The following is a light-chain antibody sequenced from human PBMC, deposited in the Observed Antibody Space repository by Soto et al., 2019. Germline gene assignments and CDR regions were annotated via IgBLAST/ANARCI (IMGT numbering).Light chain of an antibody. CDR2: DAS. Sequence: DIQMTQSPSSLSASVGDRVTIACQSSHDVSRNLNWFQQKPGEAPKLLIYDASNLERGVPSRFSGSGSGTDFTSTISSLQPEDVATYYCQQYNSTLSFGGGTEIELK. V-gene: IGKV1-33*01. J-gene: IGKJ4*01. CDR1: HDVSRN. CDR3: QQYNSTLS.